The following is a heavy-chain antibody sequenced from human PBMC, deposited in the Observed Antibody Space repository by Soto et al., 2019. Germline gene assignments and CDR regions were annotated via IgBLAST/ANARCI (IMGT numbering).Heavy chain of an antibody. V-gene: IGHV4-4*07. J-gene: IGHJ5*02. CDR1: GASISGFY. CDR3: VRDGTKTLRDWFDP. CDR2: IYATGTT. Sequence: SETLSLTCTVSGASISGFYWSWFRKSAGKGLEWIGRIYATGTTDYNPSLKSRVMMSVDTSKKQFSLRLRSVTAADTAVYYCVRDGTKTLRDWFDPWGQGISVTVSS. D-gene: IGHD1-1*01.